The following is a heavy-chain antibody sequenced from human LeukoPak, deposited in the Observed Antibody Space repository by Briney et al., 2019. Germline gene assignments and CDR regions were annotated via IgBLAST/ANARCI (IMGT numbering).Heavy chain of an antibody. J-gene: IGHJ6*03. D-gene: IGHD7-27*01. Sequence: PGGSLRLSCTASGFTFGDYAMSWFRQAPGKGLEWVGFIRSKAYGGTTEYAASVKGRFTISRDDSKSIAYLQMKSLKTEVTAVYYCTRDPGSYYYYMDVWGKGATVTVSS. V-gene: IGHV3-49*03. CDR2: IRSKAYGGTT. CDR3: TRDPGSYYYYMDV. CDR1: GFTFGDYA.